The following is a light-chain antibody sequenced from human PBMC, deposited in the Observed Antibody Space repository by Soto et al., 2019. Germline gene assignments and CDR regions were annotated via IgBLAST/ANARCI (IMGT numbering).Light chain of an antibody. CDR2: TNN. J-gene: IGLJ3*02. CDR1: NSNIGSNY. V-gene: IGLV1-47*01. Sequence: QSVLTHPPSASGTPGQRVTISCSGRNSNIGSNYVYWYQQVPGTAPKLLIYTNNQRPSGVPDRFSGSKSATSASLAIGGLRSEDEADYYCAAWDDSLSGWVFGGGTK. CDR3: AAWDDSLSGWV.